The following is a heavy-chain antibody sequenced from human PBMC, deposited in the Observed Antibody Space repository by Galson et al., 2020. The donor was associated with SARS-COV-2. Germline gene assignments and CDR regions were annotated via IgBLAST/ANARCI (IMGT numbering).Heavy chain of an antibody. CDR1: GGSISSGSYY. J-gene: IGHJ4*02. CDR2: IYTSGST. CDR3: ARGWHVGYSSSWDGWYFDY. D-gene: IGHD6-13*01. Sequence: SETLSLTCTVSGGSISSGSYYWSWIRQPAGKGLEWIGRIYTSGSTNYNPSLKSRVTISVDTSKNQFSLKLRSVTAADTAVYYCARGWHVGYSSSWDGWYFDYWGQGTLVTVSS. V-gene: IGHV4-61*02.